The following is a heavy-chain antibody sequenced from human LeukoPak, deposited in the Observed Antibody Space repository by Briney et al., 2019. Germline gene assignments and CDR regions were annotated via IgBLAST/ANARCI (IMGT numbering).Heavy chain of an antibody. D-gene: IGHD1-26*01. J-gene: IGHJ4*02. CDR1: GGTFSSYA. CDR2: INPSGGST. Sequence: ASVTVSCKASGGTFSSYAISWVRQAPGQGLEWMGIINPSGGSTSYAQKFQGGVTMTRDMSTSTVYMELSSLRSEDTAVYYCARDSHRSGSDYWGQGTLVTVSS. CDR3: ARDSHRSGSDY. V-gene: IGHV1-46*01.